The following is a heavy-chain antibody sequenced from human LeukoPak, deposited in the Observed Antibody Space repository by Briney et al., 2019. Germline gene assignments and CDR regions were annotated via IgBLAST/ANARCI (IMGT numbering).Heavy chain of an antibody. D-gene: IGHD1-26*01. CDR1: GGSISSYY. CDR2: IYHTGSA. Sequence: SETLSLTCTVSGGSISSYYWGWIRQSPGKGLEWIGSIYHTGSAYYNPSLKSRVTISVDTSKNQFSLEVTSVSASDTAIYYCARGKYSGTYYFDSWGQGTLVAVSS. V-gene: IGHV4-39*07. CDR3: ARGKYSGTYYFDS. J-gene: IGHJ4*02.